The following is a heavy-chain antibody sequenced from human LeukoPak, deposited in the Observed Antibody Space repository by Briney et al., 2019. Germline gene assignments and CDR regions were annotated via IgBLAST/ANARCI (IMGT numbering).Heavy chain of an antibody. CDR1: GYTFTGYY. J-gene: IGHJ4*02. CDR3: ARDQAYSYGYEN. D-gene: IGHD5-18*01. Sequence: ASVKVSCKASGYTFTGYYMHWVRQAPGQGLEWMGGIIPIFGTANYAQKFQGRVTITADKSTSTAYMELSSLRSEDTAVYYCARDQAYSYGYENWGQGTLVTVSS. CDR2: IIPIFGTA. V-gene: IGHV1-69*06.